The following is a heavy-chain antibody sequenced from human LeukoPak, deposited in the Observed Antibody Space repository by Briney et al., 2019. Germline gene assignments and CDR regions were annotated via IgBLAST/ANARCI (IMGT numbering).Heavy chain of an antibody. CDR3: ARALPITMIVVVYPGGMDV. J-gene: IGHJ6*02. D-gene: IGHD3-22*01. CDR2: ISHDGNNK. Sequence: GGPLRLSCAASGFTFSSYAMHWVRQAPGKGLDWVAVISHDGNNKYNADSVKGRFTISRDNSKNTLYLQMNSLRAEDTAVYYCARALPITMIVVVYPGGMDVWGQGTTVTVSS. V-gene: IGHV3-30-3*01. CDR1: GFTFSSYA.